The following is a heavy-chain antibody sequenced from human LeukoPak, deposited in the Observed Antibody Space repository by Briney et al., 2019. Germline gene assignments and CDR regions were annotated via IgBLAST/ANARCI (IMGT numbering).Heavy chain of an antibody. J-gene: IGHJ5*02. CDR1: GLNVSRNY. Sequence: PGGSLRLSCEASGLNVSRNYMTWVRQAPGKGLQWVSVIYSGGNTYFADSVKGRFTISRDNSKNTVYLQMNSLRVEDTAVYYCARGGLWLDPWGQGILVTVSS. CDR3: ARGGLWLDP. CDR2: IYSGGNT. D-gene: IGHD3-16*01. V-gene: IGHV3-53*01.